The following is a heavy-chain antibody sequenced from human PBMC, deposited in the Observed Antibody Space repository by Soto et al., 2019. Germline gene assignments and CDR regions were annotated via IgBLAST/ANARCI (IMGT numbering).Heavy chain of an antibody. V-gene: IGHV1-2*02. J-gene: IGHJ4*02. CDR3: ARDPDYGDYWGYFFDS. D-gene: IGHD4-17*01. CDR1: GYTFAAYY. Sequence: ASVKVSCKTSGYTFAAYYIHWIRQAPGQGLEWMGWINPTSGGTVYAQNFQDRVTMTRDTSISTAYMELRRLNPDDTAVYYCARDPDYGDYWGYFFDSWGQGTPVTVSS. CDR2: INPTSGGT.